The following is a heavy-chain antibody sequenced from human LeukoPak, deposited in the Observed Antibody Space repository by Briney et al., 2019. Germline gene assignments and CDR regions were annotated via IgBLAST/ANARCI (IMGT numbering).Heavy chain of an antibody. CDR2: ISYDGSNK. V-gene: IGHV3-30-3*01. CDR1: GFTFSSYA. D-gene: IGHD5-18*01. J-gene: IGHJ4*02. Sequence: GGSLRLSCAASGFTFSSYAMHWVRQAPGKGLEWVAVISYDGSNKYYADSVKGRFTISRDNSKNTLYLQMNSLRAEDTAVYYCAKGGTARVYSYGYAPPLYYFDYWGQGTLVTVSS. CDR3: AKGGTARVYSYGYAPPLYYFDY.